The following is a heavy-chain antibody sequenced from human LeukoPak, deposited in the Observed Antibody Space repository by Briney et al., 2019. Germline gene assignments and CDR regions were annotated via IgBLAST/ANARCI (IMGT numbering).Heavy chain of an antibody. CDR1: GYTFTSYD. CDR2: MNPNSGST. CDR3: AEAGHDFWSGSHWFDP. D-gene: IGHD3-3*01. J-gene: IGHJ5*02. V-gene: IGHV1-8*03. Sequence: ASVKVSCKASGYTFTSYDINWVRQATGQGLEWMGWMNPNSGSTGYAQKFQGRVTITRNTSISTAYMELSSLRSEDTAVYYCAEAGHDFWSGSHWFDPWGQGTLVTVSS.